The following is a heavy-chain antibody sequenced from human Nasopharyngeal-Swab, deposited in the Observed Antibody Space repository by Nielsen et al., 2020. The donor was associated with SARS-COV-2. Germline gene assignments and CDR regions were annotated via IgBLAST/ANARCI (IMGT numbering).Heavy chain of an antibody. D-gene: IGHD4-17*01. J-gene: IGHJ6*02. CDR2: IIPILGIA. CDR3: AREAPVTTGTEGMDV. Sequence: WVRQAPGQGLEWMGRIIPILGIANYAQKFQGRVTITADKSTSTAYMELSSLRSEDTAVYYCAREAPVTTGTEGMDVWGQGTTVTVSS. V-gene: IGHV1-69*04.